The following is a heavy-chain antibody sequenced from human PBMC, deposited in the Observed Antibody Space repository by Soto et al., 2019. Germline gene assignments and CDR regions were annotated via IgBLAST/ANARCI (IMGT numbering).Heavy chain of an antibody. CDR3: AREAESVVGASYLYFYGMDV. CDR2: ISHDGSNR. D-gene: IGHD1-26*01. J-gene: IGHJ6*02. CDR1: GFTFNNYA. V-gene: IGHV3-30-3*01. Sequence: QVQLVESGGGVVQPGKSPRLSCAASGFTFNNYAMHWVRQAPGKGLEWLALISHDGSNRYFADSVKGRFTISRDNSKSTLYLQINSLRAEDTAVYFCAREAESVVGASYLYFYGMDVWGQGTTVAVSS.